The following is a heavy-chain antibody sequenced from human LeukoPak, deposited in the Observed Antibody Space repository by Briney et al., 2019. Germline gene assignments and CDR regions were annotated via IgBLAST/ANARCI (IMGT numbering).Heavy chain of an antibody. D-gene: IGHD2-2*01. V-gene: IGHV3-21*01. J-gene: IGHJ5*02. CDR1: GLTFSSYS. Sequence: PGGSLRLSCAASGLTFSSYSMNWVRQAPGKGLEWVSSIISSSSYIYYADSVKGRFTISGDNAKNSLYLQMNGLRAEGTAVYYCARAPIPDPDTDSIVVVPAAINRGFDPWGQGTLVTVSS. CDR3: ARAPIPDPDTDSIVVVPAAINRGFDP. CDR2: IISSSSYI.